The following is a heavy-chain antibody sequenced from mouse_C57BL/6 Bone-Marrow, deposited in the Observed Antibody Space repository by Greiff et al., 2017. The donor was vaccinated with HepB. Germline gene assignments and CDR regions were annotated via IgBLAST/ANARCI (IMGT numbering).Heavy chain of an antibody. Sequence: QVHVKQPGAELVKPGASVKLSCKASGYTFTSYWMHWVKQRPGRGLEWIGRIDPNSGGTKYNEKFKSKATLTVDKPSSTAYMQLSSLTSEDSAVYYCARLWDGYYVSYYAMDYWGQGTSVTVSS. D-gene: IGHD2-3*01. V-gene: IGHV1-72*01. CDR2: IDPNSGGT. J-gene: IGHJ4*01. CDR1: GYTFTSYW. CDR3: ARLWDGYYVSYYAMDY.